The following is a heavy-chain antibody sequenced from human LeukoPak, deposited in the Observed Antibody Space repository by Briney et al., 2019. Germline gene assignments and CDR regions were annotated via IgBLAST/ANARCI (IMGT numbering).Heavy chain of an antibody. Sequence: ASVKVSCKASGYPFTSYAMHWVRQAPGQGPEYMGWINTNTGNPTYAQGFTGRFVFSLDTSVSTAYLRISSLKAEDTAVYYCVAFDYGDYWGQGTLVTVSS. V-gene: IGHV7-4-1*02. J-gene: IGHJ4*02. CDR2: INTNTGNP. CDR1: GYPFTSYA. D-gene: IGHD3-3*01. CDR3: VAFDYGDY.